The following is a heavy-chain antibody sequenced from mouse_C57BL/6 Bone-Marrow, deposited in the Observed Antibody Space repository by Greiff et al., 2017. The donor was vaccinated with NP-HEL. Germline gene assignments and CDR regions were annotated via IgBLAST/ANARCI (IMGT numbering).Heavy chain of an antibody. J-gene: IGHJ4*01. V-gene: IGHV1-55*01. CDR3: ARGYYGFYAMDY. Sequence: QVQLQQPGAELVKPGASVKMSCKASGYTFTSYWTTWVKQRPGQGLEWIGDIYPGSGSTNYNEKFKSKATLTVDTSSSTAYMQLSSLTSEDSAVYYCARGYYGFYAMDYWGQETSVTVSS. CDR1: GYTFTSYW. CDR2: IYPGSGST. D-gene: IGHD1-2*01.